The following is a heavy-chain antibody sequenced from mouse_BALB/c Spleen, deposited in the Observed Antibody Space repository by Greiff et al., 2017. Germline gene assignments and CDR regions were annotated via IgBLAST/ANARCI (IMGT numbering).Heavy chain of an antibody. Sequence: EVNVVESGGGLVQPGGSRKLSCAASGFTFSSFGMHWVRQAPEKGLEWVAYISSGSSTIYYADTVKGRFTISRDNPKNTLFLQMTSLRSEDTAMYYCARVLAPYAMDYWGQGTSVTVSS. CDR2: ISSGSSTI. V-gene: IGHV5-17*02. CDR3: ARVLAPYAMDY. J-gene: IGHJ4*01. CDR1: GFTFSSFG.